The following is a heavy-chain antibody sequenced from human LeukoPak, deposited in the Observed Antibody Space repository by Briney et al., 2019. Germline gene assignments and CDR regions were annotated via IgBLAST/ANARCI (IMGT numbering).Heavy chain of an antibody. D-gene: IGHD3-16*01. V-gene: IGHV1-2*02. CDR3: AKFGPLGVMVISPIY. Sequence: SMKVSCKAFAYTSTVYYIHWVRPAPGQGREWMGWTKPKCDDTHFAEKFQGRVTMSSDTYINTAYMELTSLTSDDTVVYYCAKFGPLGVMVISPIYWGQGTLVSVSS. J-gene: IGHJ4*02. CDR2: TKPKCDDT. CDR1: AYTSTVYY.